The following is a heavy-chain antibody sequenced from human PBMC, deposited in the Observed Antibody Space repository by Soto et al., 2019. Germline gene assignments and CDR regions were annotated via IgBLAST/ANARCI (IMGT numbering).Heavy chain of an antibody. V-gene: IGHV3-15*07. CDR2: IKSKTDGGTT. CDR3: TTDRNYVWGSYRYLSLDAFDI. J-gene: IGHJ3*02. CDR1: GFTFSNAW. Sequence: GGSLRLSCAASGFTFSNAWMNWVRQAPGKGLEWVGRIKSKTDGGTTDYAAPVKGRFAISRDDSKNTLYLQMNSLKTEDTAAYYCTTDRNYVWGSYRYLSLDAFDIWGQGTMVIVSS. D-gene: IGHD3-16*02.